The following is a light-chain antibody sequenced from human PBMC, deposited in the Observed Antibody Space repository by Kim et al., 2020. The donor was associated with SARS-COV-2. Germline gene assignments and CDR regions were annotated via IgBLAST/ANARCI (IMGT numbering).Light chain of an antibody. CDR2: DAS. J-gene: IGKJ1*01. CDR1: QSISSW. V-gene: IGKV1-5*01. Sequence: SAVVEDRVTITCRTHQSISSWLAWYQQKPGKPPKLLIYDASSVESGVPSRFSGSGSGTEFTLTISSLQPDDFATYCCQQYNSYWTFGQGTKVDIK. CDR3: QQYNSYWT.